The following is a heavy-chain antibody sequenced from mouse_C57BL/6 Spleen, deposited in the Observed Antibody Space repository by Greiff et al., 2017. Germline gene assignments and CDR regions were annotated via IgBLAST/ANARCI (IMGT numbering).Heavy chain of an antibody. CDR1: GYTFTSYW. D-gene: IGHD1-1*01. CDR2: IHPSDSDT. J-gene: IGHJ4*01. Sequence: QVQLKQPGAELVKPGASVKVSCKASGYTFTSYWMHWVKQRPGQGLEWIGRIHPSDSDTNYNQKFKGKATLTVDKSSSTAYMQLSSLTSEDSAVYYCAMEYYGSSYDYYAMDYWGQGTSVTVSS. CDR3: AMEYYGSSYDYYAMDY. V-gene: IGHV1-74*01.